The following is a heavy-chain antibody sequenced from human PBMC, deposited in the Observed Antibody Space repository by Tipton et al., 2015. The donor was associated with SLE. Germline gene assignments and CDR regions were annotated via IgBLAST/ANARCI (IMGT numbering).Heavy chain of an antibody. V-gene: IGHV3-23*03. Sequence: SLRLSCAASGFTLRNYAMSWVRQAPGKGPEWVSVIYSDGTTDYSDSVKGRFTISRDNSKNTLYLQMNSLRAEDTAVYYCARDKGIAARPGYYYYMDVWGKGTTVTVSS. CDR1: GFTLRNYA. CDR3: ARDKGIAARPGYYYYMDV. CDR2: IYSDGTT. J-gene: IGHJ6*03. D-gene: IGHD6-6*01.